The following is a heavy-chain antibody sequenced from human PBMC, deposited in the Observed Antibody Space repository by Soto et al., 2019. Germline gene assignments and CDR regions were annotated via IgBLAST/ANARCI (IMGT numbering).Heavy chain of an antibody. CDR2: ISWNSGSI. Sequence: PGGSLRLSCAASGFTFDDYAMHWVRQAPGKGLEWVSGISWNSGSIGYADSVKGRFTISRDNAKNSLYLQMNSLRAEDTALYYCAKDTREVAYAFDIWGQGTMVTVSS. J-gene: IGHJ3*02. V-gene: IGHV3-9*01. D-gene: IGHD3-10*01. CDR1: GFTFDDYA. CDR3: AKDTREVAYAFDI.